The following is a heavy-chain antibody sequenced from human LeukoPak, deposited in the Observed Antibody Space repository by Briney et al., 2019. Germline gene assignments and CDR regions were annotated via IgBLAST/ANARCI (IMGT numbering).Heavy chain of an antibody. J-gene: IGHJ4*02. CDR2: IYPGDSDT. V-gene: IGHV5-51*01. D-gene: IGHD6-13*01. CDR3: AASIGTAAGTLDY. CDR1: GYSFTTYW. Sequence: GESLKISCMASGYSFTTYWIGWVRQMPGKGLEWMGIIYPGDSDTRYSLSFQGQVTISADKSISTAYLQWSSLKASDTAKYYCAASIGTAAGTLDYWGQGTLVTVSS.